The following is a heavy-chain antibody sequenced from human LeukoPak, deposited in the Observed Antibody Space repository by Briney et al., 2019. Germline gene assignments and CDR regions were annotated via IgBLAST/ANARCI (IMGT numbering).Heavy chain of an antibody. CDR1: GGSISSSNW. Sequence: PSGTLSLNYAVSGGSISSSNWWSWVRQPPGKGLEWIGEIYHSGSTNYNPSLKSRVTISVDKSKNQFSLKLSSVTAADTAVYYCAIHKYYYGSASSTYFDYWGQGTLVTVSS. V-gene: IGHV4-4*02. J-gene: IGHJ4*02. CDR2: IYHSGST. D-gene: IGHD3-10*01. CDR3: AIHKYYYGSASSTYFDY.